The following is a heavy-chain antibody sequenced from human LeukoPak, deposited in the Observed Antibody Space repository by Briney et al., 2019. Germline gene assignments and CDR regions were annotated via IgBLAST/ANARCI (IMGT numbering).Heavy chain of an antibody. V-gene: IGHV4-34*01. CDR3: ASIAARRYYYYYYMDV. Sequence: SETLSLTCAVYGRSFSGYYWSWIRQPPGKGLEWIGEINHSGSTNYNPSLKSRVTISVDTSKNQFSLKLSSVTAADTTVYYCASIAARRYYYYYYMDVWGKGTTVTVSS. D-gene: IGHD6-6*01. CDR1: GRSFSGYY. J-gene: IGHJ6*03. CDR2: INHSGST.